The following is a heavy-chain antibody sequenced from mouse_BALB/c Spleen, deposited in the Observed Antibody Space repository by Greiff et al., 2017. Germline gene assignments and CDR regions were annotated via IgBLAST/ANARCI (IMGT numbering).Heavy chain of an antibody. CDR3: ARPSTMITTGYAMDY. D-gene: IGHD2-4*01. Sequence: ESGPGLVKPSQSLSLTCSVTGYSITSGYYWNWIRQFPGNKLEWMGYISYDGSNNYNPSLKNRISITRDTSKNQFFLKLNSVTTEDTATYYCARPSTMITTGYAMDYWGQGTSVTVSS. CDR1: GYSITSGYY. CDR2: ISYDGSN. V-gene: IGHV3-6*02. J-gene: IGHJ4*01.